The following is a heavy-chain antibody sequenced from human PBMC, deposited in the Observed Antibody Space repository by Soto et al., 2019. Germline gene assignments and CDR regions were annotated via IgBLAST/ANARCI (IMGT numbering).Heavy chain of an antibody. Sequence: VQLLESGGGLVQPGGSLRLSCAASGFSFSSYAMSWVRQAPGKGLEWVSSISGGSGATYYTDSVKGRFTVSRDNSKNTLYLQMNSLRAEDTAVYYCAKDLGYDSGGSYSDAFDIWGQGTMVTVSS. J-gene: IGHJ3*02. CDR1: GFSFSSYA. D-gene: IGHD3-22*01. CDR2: ISGGSGAT. V-gene: IGHV3-23*01. CDR3: AKDLGYDSGGSYSDAFDI.